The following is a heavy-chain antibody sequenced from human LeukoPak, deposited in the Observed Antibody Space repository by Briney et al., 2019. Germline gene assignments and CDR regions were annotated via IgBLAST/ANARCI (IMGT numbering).Heavy chain of an antibody. J-gene: IGHJ2*01. Sequence: PSETLSLTCAVSGYSISSGYYWGWIRQPPGKGLVWIGSIYHSGSTYYNPSLKSRVTISVDTSKNQFSLKLSSVTAADTAVYYCARRSVVVPAATYWYFDLWGRGTLVTVSS. D-gene: IGHD2-2*01. CDR1: GYSISSGYY. CDR3: ARRSVVVPAATYWYFDL. V-gene: IGHV4-38-2*01. CDR2: IYHSGST.